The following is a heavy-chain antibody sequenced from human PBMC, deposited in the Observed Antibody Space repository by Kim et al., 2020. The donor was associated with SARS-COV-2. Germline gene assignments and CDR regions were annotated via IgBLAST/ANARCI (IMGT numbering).Heavy chain of an antibody. J-gene: IGHJ4*02. CDR2: ILPLLNTP. V-gene: IGHV1-69*08. CDR1: GDKFSDYT. CDR3: ARDRGVGIDY. Sequence: SVKVSCKASGDKFSDYTFNWVRQSPGHGLEWMGGILPLLNTPTYAQKFQGRVTVSADTSTSTVYMELTGLTNADTAVFYCARDRGVGIDYWGQGT. D-gene: IGHD1-26*01.